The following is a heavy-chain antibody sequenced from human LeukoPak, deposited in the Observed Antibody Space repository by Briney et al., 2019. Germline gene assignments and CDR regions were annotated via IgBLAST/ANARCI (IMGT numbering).Heavy chain of an antibody. D-gene: IGHD6-13*01. CDR1: GYTFTSYG. V-gene: IGHV1-18*01. CDR2: ISAYNGNT. J-gene: IGHJ6*02. CDR3: ARDRPYSSSWFENYYYYGMDV. Sequence: ASVKVSCKASGYTFTSYGISWVRQAPGQGLEWMGWISAYNGNTNYAQKLQGRVTMTTDTSTSTAYMELRSLRSDDTAVYYCARDRPYSSSWFENYYYYGMDVWGQGTTVTVSS.